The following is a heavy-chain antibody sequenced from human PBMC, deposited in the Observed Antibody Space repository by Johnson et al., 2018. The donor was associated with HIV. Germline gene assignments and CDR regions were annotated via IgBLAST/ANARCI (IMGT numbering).Heavy chain of an antibody. CDR3: ARDPSNSQSCLGDAFDS. V-gene: IGHV3-30-3*01. CDR2: ISYDGSNE. J-gene: IGHJ3*02. D-gene: IGHD2/OR15-2a*01. CDR1: GFTFSSYA. Sequence: QVQLVESGGGVVQPGRSLRLSCAASGFTFSSYAMHWVRQAPGKGLEWVAVISYDGSNEYYADSAKGRFTISRDNSKKTLFLQMNTLRAEDTAVYYCARDPSNSQSCLGDAFDSLGQGTIVTVSS.